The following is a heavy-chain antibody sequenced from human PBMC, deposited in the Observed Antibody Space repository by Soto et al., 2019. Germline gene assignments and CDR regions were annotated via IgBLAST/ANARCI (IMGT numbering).Heavy chain of an antibody. CDR3: AKGLSVIQPWLMDAY. D-gene: IGHD5-18*01. Sequence: QVQLVESGGGVVQPGRSLRLSCAVSGFTFRNHGMHWVRQAPGKGLEWVAGISYDGSNEDYADSVKGRFTISRDNSKNTLYLQMNSLIGEDTAVYYCAKGLSVIQPWLMDAYWGQGTLVTVSS. CDR2: ISYDGSNE. CDR1: GFTFRNHG. V-gene: IGHV3-30*18. J-gene: IGHJ4*02.